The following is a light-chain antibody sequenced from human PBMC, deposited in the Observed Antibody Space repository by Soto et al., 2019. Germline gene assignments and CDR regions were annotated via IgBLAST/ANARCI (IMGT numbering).Light chain of an antibody. CDR2: VAS. V-gene: IGKV1-17*01. Sequence: DIKMTQSPSSLSAAVGDRVTITCRASQGIRNDLAWYQQKAGKAPKRLICVASSLQSGVPSRFSGSGSGTEFTLTINSLQPEDFATYFCLQHDSYPLTFGQGTRLE. CDR3: LQHDSYPLT. J-gene: IGKJ5*01. CDR1: QGIRND.